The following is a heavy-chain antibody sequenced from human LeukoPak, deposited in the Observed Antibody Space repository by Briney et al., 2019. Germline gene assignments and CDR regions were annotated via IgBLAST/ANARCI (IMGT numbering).Heavy chain of an antibody. D-gene: IGHD6-19*01. CDR1: GFTFSTYW. CDR2: IKQDGSDK. J-gene: IGHJ4*02. Sequence: GGSLRLSCAASGFTFSTYWMSWVRQAPGKGLEWVANIKQDGSDKYYVDSVKGRFTISRDNAKNSLYLQMNSLRVEDTSVYYCARGTYISGWYPDYFDSWGQGTLVTVSS. V-gene: IGHV3-7*01. CDR3: ARGTYISGWYPDYFDS.